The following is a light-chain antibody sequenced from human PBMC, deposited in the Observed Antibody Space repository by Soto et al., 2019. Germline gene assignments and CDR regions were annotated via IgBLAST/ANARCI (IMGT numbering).Light chain of an antibody. J-gene: IGLJ1*01. CDR2: DIS. Sequence: QAVVTQEPSLNVSPGGTVTLTCASSTGTVTSGHFPYWFQQKPGQAPRTLISDISKRLSGTPARFSGSLLGDKAALTLSGAQPEDEADYYCLLFYGGSSVFGPGTKVTVL. CDR1: TGTVTSGHF. CDR3: LLFYGGSSV. V-gene: IGLV7-46*01.